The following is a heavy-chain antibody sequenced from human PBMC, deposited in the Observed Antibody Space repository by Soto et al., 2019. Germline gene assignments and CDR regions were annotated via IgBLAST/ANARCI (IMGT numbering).Heavy chain of an antibody. CDR2: ISGSGGST. CDR3: AKDRATYYYDSSGYYYLN. CDR1: GFTISSYA. D-gene: IGHD3-22*01. J-gene: IGHJ4*02. Sequence: GGSLRLSCAVSGFTISSYAMSWVRQAPGKGLEWVSAISGSGGSTYYADSVKGRFTISRDNSKNTLYLQMNSLRAEDTAVYYCAKDRATYYYDSSGYYYLNWGQGTLVTVSS. V-gene: IGHV3-23*01.